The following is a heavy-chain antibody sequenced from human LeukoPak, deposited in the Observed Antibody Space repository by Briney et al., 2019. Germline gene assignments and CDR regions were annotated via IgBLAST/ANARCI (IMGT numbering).Heavy chain of an antibody. J-gene: IGHJ4*02. CDR3: ARELGAGGDY. Sequence: GGSLRLSCAASGFTFSNYWIHWVRQAPGKGLVWVSRIDNAGSITTYADSVKGRFTISRDNAKNALYLQMNSLRVEDTAVYYCARELGAGGDYWGQGTLVTVSS. V-gene: IGHV3-74*03. D-gene: IGHD1-26*01. CDR1: GFTFSNYW. CDR2: IDNAGSIT.